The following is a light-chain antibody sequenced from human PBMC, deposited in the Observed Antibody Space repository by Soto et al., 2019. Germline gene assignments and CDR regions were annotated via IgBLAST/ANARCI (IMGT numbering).Light chain of an antibody. CDR2: EVS. CDR3: GSYTRGSPGV. CDR1: SSDVGGYNY. Sequence: QSVLTQPASVSGSPGQSITISCTGTSSDVGGYNYVSWYQQHPGKAPKLMIYEVSNRPSGVSNRFSGSKSGNTASLTISGLQAEDEAGYYCGSYTRGSPGVFGGGTKVTVL. V-gene: IGLV2-14*01. J-gene: IGLJ3*02.